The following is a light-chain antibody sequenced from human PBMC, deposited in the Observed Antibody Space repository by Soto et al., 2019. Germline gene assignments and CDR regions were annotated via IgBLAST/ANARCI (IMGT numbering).Light chain of an antibody. CDR2: EVN. CDR3: NSYTSSTTYV. CDR1: SSDVGGYNS. Sequence: QSVLTQPASVSGSPGQSITISCTGTSSDVGGYNSVSWYQQHPGKAPKLIIYEVNNRPSGVSNRFSGSKSGNTASLTISGLQAEDEAEYYCNSYTSSTTYVSGTGTKVTVL. J-gene: IGLJ1*01. V-gene: IGLV2-14*01.